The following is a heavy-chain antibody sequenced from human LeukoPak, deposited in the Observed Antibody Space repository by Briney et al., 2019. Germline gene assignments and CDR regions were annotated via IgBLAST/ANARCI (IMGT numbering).Heavy chain of an antibody. CDR1: GFTFTTYW. V-gene: IGHV3-7*05. Sequence: GGSLRLSCAASGFTFTTYWMSWVRQAPGKGLEWVANIKNDGTENYYVDSVKGRFTISRDNANNSLYLQMDSLRADDTVVYYCVRDWGLAYWGQGTLVTVSS. CDR2: IKNDGTEN. CDR3: VRDWGLAY. J-gene: IGHJ4*02. D-gene: IGHD3-16*01.